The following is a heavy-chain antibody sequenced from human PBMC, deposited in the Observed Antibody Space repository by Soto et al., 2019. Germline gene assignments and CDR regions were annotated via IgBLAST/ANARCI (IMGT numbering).Heavy chain of an antibody. D-gene: IGHD3-3*01. Sequence: GVSVKVSCKASGYTFTSYDINWVRQATGQGLEWMGWMNPNSGNTGYAQKFQGRVTMTRNTSISTAYMELSSLRSEDTAVYYCARVKSYYDFWSGYPYYYYYGMDVWGQGTTVTVSS. CDR3: ARVKSYYDFWSGYPYYYYYGMDV. CDR1: GYTFTSYD. V-gene: IGHV1-8*01. J-gene: IGHJ6*02. CDR2: MNPNSGNT.